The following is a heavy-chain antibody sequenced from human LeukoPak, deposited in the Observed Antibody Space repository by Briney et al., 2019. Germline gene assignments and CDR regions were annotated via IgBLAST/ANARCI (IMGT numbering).Heavy chain of an antibody. CDR3: ARGDDFSGDH. CDR2: IHQEGSEK. V-gene: IGHV3-7*04. J-gene: IGHJ4*02. Sequence: WGSLRLSXAASGFTFSNFWMSWVRQAPGRGLEWVANIHQEGSEKYHVESVNGRFTISRDNPKHSLFLQMNGLTVEDTAVYYCARGDDFSGDHWGQGTLVTVS. CDR1: GFTFSNFW. D-gene: IGHD1-1*01.